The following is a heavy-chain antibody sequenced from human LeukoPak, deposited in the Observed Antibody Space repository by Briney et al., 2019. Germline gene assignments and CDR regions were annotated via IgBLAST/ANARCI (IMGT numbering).Heavy chain of an antibody. J-gene: IGHJ4*02. CDR1: GFTFSSYA. CDR2: ISGGGGST. V-gene: IGHV3-23*01. Sequence: PGGSLRLSCAASGFTFSSYAMSWVRQAPGKGLEWVSFISGGGGSTYFADSVKGRFTISRDNSKNTLYLQMNSLRAEDTAVYYCAKLRRYCSGGICSDRYYFDYWGQGTLVTVSS. D-gene: IGHD2-15*01. CDR3: AKLRRYCSGGICSDRYYFDY.